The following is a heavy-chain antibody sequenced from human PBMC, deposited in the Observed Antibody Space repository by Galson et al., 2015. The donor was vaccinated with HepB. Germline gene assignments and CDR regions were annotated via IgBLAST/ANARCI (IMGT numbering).Heavy chain of an antibody. J-gene: IGHJ4*02. V-gene: IGHV3-30*04. Sequence: SLRLSCAASGFTFSSYAMHWVRQAPGKGLEWVAVISYDGSNKYYADSVKGRFTISRDNSKNTLYLQMNSLRAEDTAVYYCARDEIWEVGAYCGGDCYSGPCDYWGQGTLVTVSS. CDR3: ARDEIWEVGAYCGGDCYSGPCDY. D-gene: IGHD2-21*02. CDR2: ISYDGSNK. CDR1: GFTFSSYA.